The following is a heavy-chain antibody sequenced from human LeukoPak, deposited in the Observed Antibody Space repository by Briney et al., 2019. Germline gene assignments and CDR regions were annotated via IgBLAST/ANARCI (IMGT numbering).Heavy chain of an antibody. CDR1: GDSISSASYY. CDR3: ARRWSGTYPFDF. V-gene: IGHV4-39*01. D-gene: IGHD1-26*01. Sequence: SETLSLTCSVSGDSISSASYYWGWIRQSPGKGPEWIGDIYYLGTTYYNPSLTSRVTISLDKSKNQFSLGLTSVAAADTAVYFCARRWSGTYPFDFWGQGTPVTVSS. J-gene: IGHJ4*02. CDR2: IYYLGTT.